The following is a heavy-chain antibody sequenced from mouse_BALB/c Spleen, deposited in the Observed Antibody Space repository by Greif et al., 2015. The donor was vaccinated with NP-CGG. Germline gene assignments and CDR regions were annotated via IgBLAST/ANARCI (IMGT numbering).Heavy chain of an antibody. V-gene: IGHV1-9*01. J-gene: IGHJ3*01. CDR3: ARGTDYGSSSWFAY. D-gene: IGHD1-1*01. Sequence: QVQLQQSGAELMKPGASAKISCKATGYTFSSYWIEWVKQRPGHGLEWIGEILPGSGSTNYNEKFKGKATFTADTSSNTAYMQLSSLTSEDSAVDYCARGTDYGSSSWFAYWGQGTLVTVSA. CDR1: GYTFSSYW. CDR2: ILPGSGST.